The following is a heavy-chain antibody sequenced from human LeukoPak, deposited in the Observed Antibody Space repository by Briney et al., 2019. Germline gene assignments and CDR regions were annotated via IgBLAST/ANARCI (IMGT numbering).Heavy chain of an antibody. V-gene: IGHV4-59*08. Sequence: SETLSLTCAVSGGSISNYYWSWIRQPPGKGLECIGYIYYTGSTTHNPSLKSRVTISVDSSKNQFSLRLSSVTAADTAVYYCARLSTTSGWYSWFDPWGQGTLVTVSS. CDR3: ARLSTTSGWYSWFDP. CDR1: GGSISNYY. D-gene: IGHD6-19*01. CDR2: IYYTGST. J-gene: IGHJ5*02.